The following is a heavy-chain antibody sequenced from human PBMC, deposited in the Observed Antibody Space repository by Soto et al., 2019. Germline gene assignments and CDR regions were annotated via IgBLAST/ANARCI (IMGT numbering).Heavy chain of an antibody. Sequence: GGSLRLSCAASGFTFSSYGMHWVRQAPGKGLEWVAVISYDGSNKYYADSVKGRFTISRDNSKNTLYLQMNSLRAEDTAVYYCATQTQPYGDYVYFDYWGQGTLVIVSS. CDR1: GFTFSSYG. D-gene: IGHD4-17*01. J-gene: IGHJ4*02. CDR3: ATQTQPYGDYVYFDY. V-gene: IGHV3-30*03. CDR2: ISYDGSNK.